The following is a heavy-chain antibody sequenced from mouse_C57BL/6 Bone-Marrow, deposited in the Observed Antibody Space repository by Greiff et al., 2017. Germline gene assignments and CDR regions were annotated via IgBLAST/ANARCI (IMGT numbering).Heavy chain of an antibody. CDR3: ARHKSFYWYFDV. D-gene: IGHD1-3*01. CDR1: GFNFSSYG. V-gene: IGHV5-6*01. J-gene: IGHJ1*03. CDR2: ISSGGSYT. Sequence: EVKVVESGGDLVKPGGSLKLSCAASGFNFSSYGMSWVRQTPDKRLEWVATISSGGSYTYYPDSVKGRFTISRDNAKNTLYLQMSSLKSVDTSMYYCARHKSFYWYFDVWGTGTTVTVSS.